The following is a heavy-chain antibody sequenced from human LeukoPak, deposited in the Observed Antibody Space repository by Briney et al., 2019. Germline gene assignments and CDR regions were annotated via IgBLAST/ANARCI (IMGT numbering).Heavy chain of an antibody. V-gene: IGHV4-34*01. CDR3: ARDRNSGYDCFDY. D-gene: IGHD5-12*01. J-gene: IGHJ4*02. CDR2: INHSGST. Sequence: PSETLSLTCAVYGGSFSGYYWSWIRQPPGKGLEWIGEINHSGSTNYNPSLKSRVTISVDTSKNQFSLRLSSVTAADTAVYYCARDRNSGYDCFDYWGQGTLVTVSS. CDR1: GGSFSGYY.